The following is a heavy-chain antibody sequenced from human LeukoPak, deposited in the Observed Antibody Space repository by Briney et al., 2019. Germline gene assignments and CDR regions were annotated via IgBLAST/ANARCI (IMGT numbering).Heavy chain of an antibody. CDR2: IYYSGST. D-gene: IGHD3-3*01. Sequence: SETLSLTCTVSGGSISSYYWSWIRQPPGKGLEWIGYIYYSGSTNYNPSLKSRVTISVDTSRNQFSLKLSSVTAADTAVYYCARGPYYDFWSGYSSDAFDIWGQGTMVTVSS. J-gene: IGHJ3*02. CDR3: ARGPYYDFWSGYSSDAFDI. CDR1: GGSISSYY. V-gene: IGHV4-59*01.